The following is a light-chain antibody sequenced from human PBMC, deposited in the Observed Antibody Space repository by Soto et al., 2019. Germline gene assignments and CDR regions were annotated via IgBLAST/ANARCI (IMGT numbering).Light chain of an antibody. CDR3: QQYRT. CDR1: QSVSSTY. Sequence: EVVLTQSPATLSLSPWERTTLSCRASQSVSSTYLAWYQQQPGQAPRLLIYGASSRATGIPDRFSGSGSGTDFTLTISRLEPEDFAVYYCQQYRTFGQGTKVDIK. V-gene: IGKV3-20*01. CDR2: GAS. J-gene: IGKJ1*01.